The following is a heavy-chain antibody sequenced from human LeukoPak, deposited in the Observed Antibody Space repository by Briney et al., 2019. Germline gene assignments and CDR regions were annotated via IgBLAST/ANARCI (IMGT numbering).Heavy chain of an antibody. CDR1: GFTFSSYG. J-gene: IGHJ6*03. D-gene: IGHD1-1*01. CDR3: AKDSGTYYYYYMDV. CDR2: IWYDGSNK. V-gene: IGHV3-33*06. Sequence: GWSLRLSCAASGFTFSSYGMHWVRQAPGKGLEGVAVIWYDGSNKYYADSVKGRFTISRDNSKNTLYLQMNSLRAEDTAVYYCAKDSGTYYYYYMDVWGKGTTVTVSS.